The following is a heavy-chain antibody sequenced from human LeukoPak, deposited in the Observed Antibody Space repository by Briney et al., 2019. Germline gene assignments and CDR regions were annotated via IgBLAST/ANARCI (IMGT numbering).Heavy chain of an antibody. CDR1: GFTFSSYA. V-gene: IGHV3-23*01. D-gene: IGHD2-2*01. J-gene: IGHJ4*02. CDR3: ARGYCSSTSCYPDY. Sequence: GGSLRLSCGASGFTFSSYAMSWVRQAPRKGLEWVSAISGSGGSTYYADSVKGRFTISRDNSKNTLYLRMNSLRAEDTAVYYCARGYCSSTSCYPDYWGQGTLVTVSS. CDR2: ISGSGGST.